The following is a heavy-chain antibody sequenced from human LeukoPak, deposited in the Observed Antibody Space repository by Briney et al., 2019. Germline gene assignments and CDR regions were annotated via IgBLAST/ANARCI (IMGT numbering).Heavy chain of an antibody. CDR1: GFTFSSYS. J-gene: IGHJ4*02. V-gene: IGHV4-34*01. CDR3: ARVAAAAGTGDY. D-gene: IGHD6-13*01. Sequence: GSLRLSCAASGFTFSSYSMSWVRQAPGKGLEWIGEINHSGSTNYNPSLKSRVTISVDTSKNQFSLKLSSVTAADTAVYYCARVAAAAGTGDYWGQGTLVTVSS. CDR2: INHSGST.